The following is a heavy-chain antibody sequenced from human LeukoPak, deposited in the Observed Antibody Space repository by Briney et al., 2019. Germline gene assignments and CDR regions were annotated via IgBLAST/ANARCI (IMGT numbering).Heavy chain of an antibody. CDR2: IKSKTDGGTS. D-gene: IGHD3-10*01. CDR3: TTDSYGSGSYSYY. J-gene: IGHJ4*02. V-gene: IGHV3-15*01. Sequence: GESLKISCAASGFTFSNAWMSWVRQAPGKGLEWVGRIKSKTDGGTSDYAAPVKGRFTISRDDSKNTLYLQMNSLKTEDTAVYYCTTDSYGSGSYSYYWGQGTLVTVSS. CDR1: GFTFSNAW.